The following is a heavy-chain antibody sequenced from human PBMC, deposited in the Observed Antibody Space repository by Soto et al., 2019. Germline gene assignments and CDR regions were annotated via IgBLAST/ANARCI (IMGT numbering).Heavy chain of an antibody. CDR1: GYTFYRYG. CDR3: ASDTPQDSTGYYLAWFDP. Sequence: ASVKVSFKASGYTFYRYGITWVRQAPGQGLEWMGWINPSNDNTNYAQKFRGRVTMTTDASTSTAHMELRSLKSDDTAVYYCASDTPQDSTGYYLAWFDPWLQRTLVTVSS. CDR2: INPSNDNT. V-gene: IGHV1-18*01. J-gene: IGHJ5*02. D-gene: IGHD3-22*01.